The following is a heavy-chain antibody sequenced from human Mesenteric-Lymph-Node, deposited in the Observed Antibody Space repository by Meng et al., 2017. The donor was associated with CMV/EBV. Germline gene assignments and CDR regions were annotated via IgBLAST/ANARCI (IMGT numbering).Heavy chain of an antibody. Sequence: GGSLRLSCEVSGFSVSNNYMSWVRQAPGKGLEWVAVLNSGDNEYNADSVKGRFTIFSDNSKNILYLQMNSLRAEDTAVYYCVRLQTANGEYFDHWGQGIPVTVSS. CDR1: GFSVSNNY. CDR3: VRLQTANGEYFDH. V-gene: IGHV3-53*01. CDR2: LNSGDNE. D-gene: IGHD3-10*01. J-gene: IGHJ4*02.